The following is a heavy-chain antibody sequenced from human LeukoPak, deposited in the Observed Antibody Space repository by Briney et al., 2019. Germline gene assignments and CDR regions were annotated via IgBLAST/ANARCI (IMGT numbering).Heavy chain of an antibody. J-gene: IGHJ3*02. V-gene: IGHV4-34*01. Sequence: SETLSLTCAVYGGSFSGYYWSWIRQPPGKGLEWIGEINHSGSTNYNPSLKSRVTISVNTSKNQFSLKLSSATAADTAVYYCAGGWAFDIWGQGTMVTVSS. CDR2: INHSGST. CDR1: GGSFSGYY. CDR3: AGGWAFDI.